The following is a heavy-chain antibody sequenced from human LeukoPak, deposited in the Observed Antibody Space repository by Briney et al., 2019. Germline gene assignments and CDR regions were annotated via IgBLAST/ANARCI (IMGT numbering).Heavy chain of an antibody. CDR3: ARGVLGIRTPHFDN. Sequence: GGSLRLSCAASGCTFSDYYKSWIRQAPGRGLEWVSYISTFGSTIYYADSVKGRFTISRDNAKNSLYLQMNSLRVEDTAVYYCARGVLGIRTPHFDNWGQGTLVTVSS. V-gene: IGHV3-11*01. D-gene: IGHD7-27*01. CDR2: ISTFGSTI. CDR1: GCTFSDYY. J-gene: IGHJ4*02.